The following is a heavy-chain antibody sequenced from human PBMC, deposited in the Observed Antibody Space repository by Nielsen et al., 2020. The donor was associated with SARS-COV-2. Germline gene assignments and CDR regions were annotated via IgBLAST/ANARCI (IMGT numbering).Heavy chain of an antibody. Sequence: GESLKISCTASGFNFNNNAMTWVRQAPGKGLEWASGIVGGGDNTYYADSVKGRFTISRDKSKNTLYLQMNSLRAEDTAIYYCARVTSIATELYYFDYWGQGTLVTVSS. CDR1: GFNFNNNA. J-gene: IGHJ4*02. CDR2: IVGGGDNT. V-gene: IGHV3-23*01. D-gene: IGHD6-6*01. CDR3: ARVTSIATELYYFDY.